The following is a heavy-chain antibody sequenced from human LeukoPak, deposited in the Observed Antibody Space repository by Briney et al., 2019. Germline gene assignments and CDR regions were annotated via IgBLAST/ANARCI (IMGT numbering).Heavy chain of an antibody. J-gene: IGHJ6*02. CDR3: ARDLGIFGVVMMYDGMDV. D-gene: IGHD3-3*01. CDR2: INPNSGGT. Sequence: ASVKVSCRASGYTFTGYYMHWVRQAPGQGLEWMGWINPNSGGTNYAQKFQGRVTMTRDTSISTAYMELSRLRSDDTAVYYCARDLGIFGVVMMYDGMDVWGQGTTVTVSS. V-gene: IGHV1-2*02. CDR1: GYTFTGYY.